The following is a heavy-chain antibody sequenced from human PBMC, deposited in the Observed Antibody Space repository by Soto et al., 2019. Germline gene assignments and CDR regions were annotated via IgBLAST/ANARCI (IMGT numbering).Heavy chain of an antibody. V-gene: IGHV1-69*13. CDR3: ATGVIWIGYFTVDS. J-gene: IGHJ4*02. CDR2: FIPVYRTL. D-gene: IGHD3-3*01. CDR1: GGSFGNSA. Sequence: SVEVSCKXSGGSFGNSAINWVRQTPGQGLEWLGGFIPVYRTLNYAQKFQGRVTITADESTGTAYMTLSSLASNDTAVYYCATGVIWIGYFTVDSWGQGTRVTVSS.